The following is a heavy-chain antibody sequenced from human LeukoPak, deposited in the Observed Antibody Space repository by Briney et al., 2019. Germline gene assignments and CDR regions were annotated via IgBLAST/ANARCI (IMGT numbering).Heavy chain of an antibody. V-gene: IGHV3-21*01. D-gene: IGHD6-19*01. J-gene: IGHJ4*02. Sequence: GGSLRLSCAASGFTFSSYSMNWVRQAPGKGLEWVSSISSSSSYIYYADSVKGRFTISRDNAKNSLYLQMNSLRAEDTAVYYCARDPYSSGWYRDYWGQGTLVTVSS. CDR1: GFTFSSYS. CDR3: ARDPYSSGWYRDY. CDR2: ISSSSSYI.